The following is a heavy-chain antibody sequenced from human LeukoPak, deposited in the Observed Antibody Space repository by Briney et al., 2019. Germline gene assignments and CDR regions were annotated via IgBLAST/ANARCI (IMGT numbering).Heavy chain of an antibody. V-gene: IGHV4-34*01. D-gene: IGHD3/OR15-3a*01. J-gene: IGHJ4*02. CDR3: ARPSLGTGYYPYYFDY. CDR1: GGSFSGYY. Sequence: KTSETLSLTCAVYGGSFSGYYWSWIRQPPGKGLEWIGEINHSGSTYYNPSLKSRVTISVDTSKNQFSPKLSSVTAADTAVYYCARPSLGTGYYPYYFDYWGQGTLVTVSS. CDR2: INHSGST.